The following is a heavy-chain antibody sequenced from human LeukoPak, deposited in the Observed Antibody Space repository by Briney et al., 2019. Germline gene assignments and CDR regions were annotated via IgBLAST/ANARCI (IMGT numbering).Heavy chain of an antibody. V-gene: IGHV4-59*11. CDR2: IYYSGST. D-gene: IGHD3-22*01. CDR1: GGSISSHY. J-gene: IGHJ3*02. CDR3: ARDGGYYDSSGYYLNAFDI. Sequence: PSETLSLTCTVSGGSISSHYRSWIRQPPGKGLEWIGYIYYSGSTNYNPSLKSRVTISVDTSKNQYSLKLSSVTAADTAVYYCARDGGYYDSSGYYLNAFDIWGQGTMVTVSS.